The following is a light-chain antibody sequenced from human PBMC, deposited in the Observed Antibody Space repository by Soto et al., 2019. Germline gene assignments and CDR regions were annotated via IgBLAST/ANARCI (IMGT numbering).Light chain of an antibody. CDR1: QSISSR. CDR3: QQYNGYST. Sequence: DIQMTQSPSTLSASVGDRVTITCRASQSISSRLAWYQQKPGKAPSLLIYGASTLQSGVPSRLSGSGSGTEFTLTISSLQPDDFATYYCQQYNGYSTFGQGTKVDIK. J-gene: IGKJ1*01. V-gene: IGKV1-5*01. CDR2: GAS.